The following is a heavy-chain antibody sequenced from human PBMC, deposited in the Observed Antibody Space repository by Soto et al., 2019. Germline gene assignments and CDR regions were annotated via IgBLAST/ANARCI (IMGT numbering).Heavy chain of an antibody. CDR1: GFTFSSYA. CDR3: AKVDLINDYGDFVFGLGAFDI. D-gene: IGHD4-17*01. J-gene: IGHJ3*02. Sequence: EVQLLESGGGLVQPGGSLRLSCAASGFTFSSYAMSWVRQAPGKGLEWVSAISGSGGSTYYADSVKGRFTISRDNSKNTLYLQMNSLRAEDTAVYYCAKVDLINDYGDFVFGLGAFDIWGQGTMVTVSS. V-gene: IGHV3-23*01. CDR2: ISGSGGST.